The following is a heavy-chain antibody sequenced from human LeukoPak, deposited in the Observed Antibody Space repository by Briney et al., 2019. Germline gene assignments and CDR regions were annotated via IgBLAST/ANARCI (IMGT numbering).Heavy chain of an antibody. D-gene: IGHD1-1*01. CDR1: GHTFTGYY. V-gene: IGHV1-2*02. Sequence: ASVKVSCKASGHTFTGYYMHWVRQAPGQGLEWMGWINPNSGGTNYAQKFQGRVTMTRDTSISTAYMELSRLRSDDTAVYYCARDLIQLELYYFDYWGQGTLVTVSS. CDR2: INPNSGGT. CDR3: ARDLIQLELYYFDY. J-gene: IGHJ4*02.